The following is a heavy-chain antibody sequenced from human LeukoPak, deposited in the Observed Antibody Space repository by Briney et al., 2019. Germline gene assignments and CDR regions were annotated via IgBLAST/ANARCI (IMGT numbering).Heavy chain of an antibody. CDR3: ATMIVVATIN. J-gene: IGHJ4*02. CDR2: ISGSGGST. CDR1: GFTFSTYA. Sequence: TGGSLRLSCAASGFTFSTYAMSWVRQAPGKGLEWVSGISGSGGSTYYADSVKGRFTISRDNSKNTLYLQMNSLRAEDTAVYYCATMIVVATINWGQGTLVTVSS. V-gene: IGHV3-23*01. D-gene: IGHD3-22*01.